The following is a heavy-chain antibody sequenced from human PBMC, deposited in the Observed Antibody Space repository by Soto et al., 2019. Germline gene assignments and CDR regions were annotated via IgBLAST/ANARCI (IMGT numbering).Heavy chain of an antibody. D-gene: IGHD4-17*01. CDR1: SDSISNNNW. Sequence: QVQLQESGPGLVKPSGTLSLTCAVSSDSISNNNWWSWVRQPPGKGLEWIGEIYHSGSTNYNPSLKSRLTISVDKCKNNFSLKLNSVPAADTAVYYCARSTVTEACWGQGTLITVSS. J-gene: IGHJ4*02. V-gene: IGHV4-4*02. CDR2: IYHSGST. CDR3: ARSTVTEAC.